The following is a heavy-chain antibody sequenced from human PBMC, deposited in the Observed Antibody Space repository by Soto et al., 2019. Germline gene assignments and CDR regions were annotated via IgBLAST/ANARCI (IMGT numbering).Heavy chain of an antibody. CDR1: GGSISSGGYY. V-gene: IGHV4-31*03. CDR3: ASLCDGDSHYGMDV. Sequence: QVQLQESGPGLVKPSQTLSLTCTVSGGSISSGGYYWSWIRQHPGKGLEWIGYIYYSGSTYYNPSIKSRVTISVYKSKYQFPLKLSSVPAADAAVSYSASLCDGDSHYGMDVWGQGTTVTVSS. D-gene: IGHD2-21*02. CDR2: IYYSGST. J-gene: IGHJ6*02.